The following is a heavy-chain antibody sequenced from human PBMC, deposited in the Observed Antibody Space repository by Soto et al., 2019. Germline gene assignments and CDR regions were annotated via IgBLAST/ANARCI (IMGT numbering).Heavy chain of an antibody. CDR2: INHTGGT. Sequence: SETLSLTCAVYGGSVNGYYWNWIRQPPGKGLEWIGEINHTGGTHYNPSLKSRVTMSVDTSKNQFSLRLSSVIAADTAIYYCATRITVFGLLIPPFDPWGQGTQVTVSS. V-gene: IGHV4-34*01. J-gene: IGHJ5*02. D-gene: IGHD3-3*01. CDR3: ATRITVFGLLIPPFDP. CDR1: GGSVNGYY.